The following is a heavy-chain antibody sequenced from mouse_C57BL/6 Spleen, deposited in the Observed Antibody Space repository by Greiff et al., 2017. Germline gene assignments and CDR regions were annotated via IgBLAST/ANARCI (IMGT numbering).Heavy chain of an antibody. CDR2: ISSGGSYT. V-gene: IGHV5-6*01. CDR3: ARHYGSSYFDY. D-gene: IGHD1-1*01. CDR1: GFTFSSYG. J-gene: IGHJ2*01. Sequence: EVKLVESGGDLVKPGGSLKLSCAASGFTFSSYGMSWVRQTPDKRLGWVATISSGGSYTYYPDSVKGRFTISRDNAKNTLYLQMSSLKSEDTAMYYCARHYGSSYFDYWGQGTTLTVSS.